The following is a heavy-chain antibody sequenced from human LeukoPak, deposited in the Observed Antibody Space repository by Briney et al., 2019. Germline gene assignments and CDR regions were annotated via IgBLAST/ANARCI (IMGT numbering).Heavy chain of an antibody. D-gene: IGHD5-24*01. CDR1: GYTFTGYY. Sequence: GASVKVSCKASGYTFTGYYMHWVRQAPGQGLEWMGWINPNSGGTNYAQKFQGRVTMTRDTSISTAYMELSRLTSDDTAVYYCARVRDGYNDAYDIWGQGTMVTVTS. V-gene: IGHV1-2*02. CDR3: ARVRDGYNDAYDI. CDR2: INPNSGGT. J-gene: IGHJ3*02.